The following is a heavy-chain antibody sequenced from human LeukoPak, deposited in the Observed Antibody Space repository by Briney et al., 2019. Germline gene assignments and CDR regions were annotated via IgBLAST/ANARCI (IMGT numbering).Heavy chain of an antibody. CDR1: GFTFSSYA. J-gene: IGHJ4*02. CDR2: ISGSGGST. V-gene: IGHV3-23*01. Sequence: GGPLRLSCAASGFTFSSYAMSWVRQAPGKGLEWVSAISGSGGSTYYADSVKGRFTISRDNSKNTLYLQMNSLRAEDTAVYYCAKGQYGSGTVYFDYWGQGTLVTVSS. CDR3: AKGQYGSGTVYFDY. D-gene: IGHD3-10*01.